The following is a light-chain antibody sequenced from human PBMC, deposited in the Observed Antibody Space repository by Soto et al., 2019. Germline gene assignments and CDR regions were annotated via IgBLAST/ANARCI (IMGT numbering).Light chain of an antibody. J-gene: IGLJ1*01. CDR1: SSDVGGYNY. CDR3: SSYRSRSTLLYV. Sequence: QSVLTQPASVSGSPGQSITISCTGTSSDVGGYNYVSWYQQHPGKAPKLMIYDVSNRPSGVSNRFSGSKSGNTASLTISGXXXEDEADYYCSSYRSRSTLLYVFGTGTKVTVL. CDR2: DVS. V-gene: IGLV2-14*01.